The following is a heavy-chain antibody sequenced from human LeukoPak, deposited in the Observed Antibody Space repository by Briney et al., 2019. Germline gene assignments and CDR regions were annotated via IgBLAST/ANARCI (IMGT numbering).Heavy chain of an antibody. J-gene: IGHJ4*02. Sequence: PGGSLRLSCAASGFIFSRHAMSWVRQAPGKGLEWVCTTGISSVNTLCADSVNGRFTIFRDNSKNTLDLQMNNLRVDDTAVYYCATGDGIGKQPRGDYFDNWGQGTLVTVSS. CDR2: TGISSVNT. D-gene: IGHD5-24*01. CDR3: ATGDGIGKQPRGDYFDN. V-gene: IGHV3-23*01. CDR1: GFIFSRHA.